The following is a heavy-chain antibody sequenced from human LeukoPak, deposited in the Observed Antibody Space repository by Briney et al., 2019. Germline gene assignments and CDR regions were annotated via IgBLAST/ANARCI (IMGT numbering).Heavy chain of an antibody. D-gene: IGHD2-15*01. CDR1: GGSISSSNW. CDR2: IYHSRST. V-gene: IGHV4-4*02. CDR3: ASGGTVYCSGGSCYDY. Sequence: SETLSLTCAVSGGSISSSNWWSWVRQPPGKGLEWIGEIYHSRSTNYNPSLKSRVTISVDKSKNQFSLKLSSVTAADTAVYYCASGGTVYCSGGSCYDYWGQGTLVTVSS. J-gene: IGHJ4*02.